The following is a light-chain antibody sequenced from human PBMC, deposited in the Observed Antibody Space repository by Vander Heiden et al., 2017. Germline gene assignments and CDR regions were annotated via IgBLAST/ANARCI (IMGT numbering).Light chain of an antibody. Sequence: EFALSPATLSLSPGERATLSCRASQSVSSYLAWYQQKPGQAPRLLIYDASNRATGIQARFSGSGSGKDCSLTISSLEPEEGAVYDWQQRGNWPRTVGGGTKVEIK. J-gene: IGKJ4*01. CDR1: QSVSSY. CDR3: QQRGNWPRT. V-gene: IGKV3-11*01. CDR2: DAS.